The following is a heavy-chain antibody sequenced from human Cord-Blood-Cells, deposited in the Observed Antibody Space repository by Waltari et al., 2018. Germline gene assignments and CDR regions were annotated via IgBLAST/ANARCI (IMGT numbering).Heavy chain of an antibody. CDR2: IYYSGST. D-gene: IGHD1-26*01. CDR3: ARPRGSYYAFDI. CDR1: GGSISSSSYY. J-gene: IGHJ3*02. V-gene: IGHV4-39*01. Sequence: QLQLQESGPGLVKPSETLSLTCTVSGGSISSSSYYWGWIRQPPGKGLEWIGSIYYSGSTYYNPSLKSRVTISVDTSKNQFSLKLSSVTAADTAVYYCARPRGSYYAFDIWGQGTMVTVSS.